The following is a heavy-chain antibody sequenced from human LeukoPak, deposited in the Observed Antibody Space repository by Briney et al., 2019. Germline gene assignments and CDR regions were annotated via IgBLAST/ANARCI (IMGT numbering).Heavy chain of an antibody. CDR1: GGSISSYY. Sequence: PSETLSLTCTVSGGSISSYYWSWIRQPAGKGLEWIGRIYTSGSTNYNPSLKSRVTISVDTSKNQFSLKLSSVTAADTAVYYCARGGVGYGDYGVDYYYYYMDVWGKGTTVTISS. CDR3: ARGGVGYGDYGVDYYYYYMDV. V-gene: IGHV4-4*07. D-gene: IGHD4-17*01. CDR2: IYTSGST. J-gene: IGHJ6*03.